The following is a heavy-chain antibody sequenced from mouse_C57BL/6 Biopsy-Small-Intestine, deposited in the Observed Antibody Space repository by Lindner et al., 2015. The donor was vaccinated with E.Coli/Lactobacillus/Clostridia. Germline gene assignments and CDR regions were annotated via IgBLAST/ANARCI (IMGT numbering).Heavy chain of an antibody. J-gene: IGHJ1*03. D-gene: IGHD1-1*01. V-gene: IGHV1-72*01. CDR2: IDPNSVGT. CDR3: ARYFGSGPWYFDV. Sequence: QLQESGAELVKPGASVTLSCKASGYTFTNYWMHWVKQRPGRGLEWIGRIDPNSVGTKYSEKFKNKATLTVDRSSSTAFMQLGSLTSEDSAVYYCARYFGSGPWYFDVWGTGTTVTVSS. CDR1: GYTFTNYW.